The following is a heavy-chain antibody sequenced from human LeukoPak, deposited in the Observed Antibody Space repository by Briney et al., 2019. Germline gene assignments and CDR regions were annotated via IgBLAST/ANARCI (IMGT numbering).Heavy chain of an antibody. CDR2: TRNKANSYTT. Sequence: GGSLRLSCAASGFTFSDHYMDWVRQAPGKGLEWVGRTRNKANSYTTEYAASVKGRFTISRDDSKNSLYLQMNSLKTEDTAVYYCASLYGSGKRWVDPWGQGTLVTVSS. J-gene: IGHJ5*02. CDR3: ASLYGSGKRWVDP. D-gene: IGHD3-10*01. CDR1: GFTFSDHY. V-gene: IGHV3-72*01.